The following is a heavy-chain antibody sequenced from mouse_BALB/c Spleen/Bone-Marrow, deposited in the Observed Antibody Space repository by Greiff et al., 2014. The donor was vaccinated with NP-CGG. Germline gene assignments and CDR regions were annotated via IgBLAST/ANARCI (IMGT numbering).Heavy chain of an antibody. D-gene: IGHD1-2*01. CDR2: IYYSGNT. CDR1: GYSITSGY. CDR3: TRKYYGP. Sequence: VQLKESGPSLVKPSQTLPVTCSVSGYSITSGYLNWIRKFPGNKLEYMGHIYYSGNTYYNPSLISRISIIRDTSKNQYYLQLNYVTPEDTATYYCTRKYYGPWGQGAPLPVSS. J-gene: IGHJ2*01. V-gene: IGHV3-8*02.